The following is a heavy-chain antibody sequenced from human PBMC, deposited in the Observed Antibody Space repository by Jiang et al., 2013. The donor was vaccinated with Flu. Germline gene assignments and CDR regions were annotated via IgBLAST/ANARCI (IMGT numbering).Heavy chain of an antibody. V-gene: IGHV4-38-2*02. D-gene: IGHD7-27*01. CDR3: ARIELGTAIDY. CDR2: IYHSGST. J-gene: IGHJ4*02. Sequence: GPGLVKPSETLSLTCIVSGYSFSSSYSWGWIRQSPGKGLEWIGTIYHSGSTFYSPSLKSRVSISIDTSKNQFSLRLSSVTAADTAVYYCARIELGTAIDYWGQGTLVTVSS. CDR1: GYSFSSSYS.